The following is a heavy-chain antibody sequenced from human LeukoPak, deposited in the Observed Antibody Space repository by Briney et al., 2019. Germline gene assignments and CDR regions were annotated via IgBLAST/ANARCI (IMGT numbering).Heavy chain of an antibody. CDR3: VRDLDDYGGNTVWYFDV. V-gene: IGHV4-59*11. CDR2: IYYRGNT. Sequence: PSETLSLTCTISGGSIASHYWSWIRQPPGKGLEWIGYIYYRGNTIYNPSLKSRVTMSVDTSKSQFSLSLTSVTAADTAVYHCVRDLDDYGGNTVWYFDVWGRGTLVTVSS. D-gene: IGHD4-23*01. CDR1: GGSIASHY. J-gene: IGHJ2*01.